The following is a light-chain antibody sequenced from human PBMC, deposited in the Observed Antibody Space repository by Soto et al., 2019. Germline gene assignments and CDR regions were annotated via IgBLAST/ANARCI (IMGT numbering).Light chain of an antibody. J-gene: IGLJ1*01. Sequence: QSVLTQPASVSGSPGQSITISCTGTSSDVGGYNYVSWYQQHPGKAPNLMIYDVSNRPSGVSNRFSGSKSGNTASLTISGLQAEYEADYYCSSYSTSSTYVFGTGTKVTVL. CDR2: DVS. CDR3: SSYSTSSTYV. CDR1: SSDVGGYNY. V-gene: IGLV2-14*03.